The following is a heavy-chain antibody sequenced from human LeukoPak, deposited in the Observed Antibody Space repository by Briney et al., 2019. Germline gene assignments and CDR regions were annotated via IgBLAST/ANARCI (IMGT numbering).Heavy chain of an antibody. CDR3: ARRDYGVPFDP. D-gene: IGHD4-17*01. V-gene: IGHV4-39*01. J-gene: IGHJ5*02. Sequence: PSETLSLTCTVSGGSISSSSHYWGWIRQPPGKGLEWIGGIYSSGNTFYNSSLKSRVTISADTSKNQFSLRLSSVTAADTAVYYCARRDYGVPFDPWGQGALVTVSS. CDR2: IYSSGNT. CDR1: GGSISSSSHY.